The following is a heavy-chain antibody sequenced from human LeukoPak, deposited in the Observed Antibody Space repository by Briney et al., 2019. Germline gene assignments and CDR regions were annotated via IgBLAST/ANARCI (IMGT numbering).Heavy chain of an antibody. Sequence: GESLKISCKGSGYSFATYWIGWVRQMPGKGLEWMGVIYPGDSDTRYNPSFQGQVTISADKSISTAYLQWSSLKASDTAIYYCARHTSSWSREDFWGQGTLVTVSS. CDR3: ARHTSSWSREDF. V-gene: IGHV5-51*01. J-gene: IGHJ4*02. D-gene: IGHD6-13*01. CDR1: GYSFATYW. CDR2: IYPGDSDT.